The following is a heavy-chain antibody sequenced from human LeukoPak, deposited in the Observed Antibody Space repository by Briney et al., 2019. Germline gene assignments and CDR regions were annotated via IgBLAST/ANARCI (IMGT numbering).Heavy chain of an antibody. D-gene: IGHD3-3*01. CDR2: ISGSGGST. Sequence: PGGSLRLSRAASGFTFSTYAMSWVRQAPGKGLEWVSGISGSGGSTYYADSVKGRLTISRDNSKNMVYLQMNSLRAEDTAVYYCAKDPYYDFWSGKYYFDYWGQGTLVTVTS. CDR1: GFTFSTYA. J-gene: IGHJ4*02. CDR3: AKDPYYDFWSGKYYFDY. V-gene: IGHV3-23*01.